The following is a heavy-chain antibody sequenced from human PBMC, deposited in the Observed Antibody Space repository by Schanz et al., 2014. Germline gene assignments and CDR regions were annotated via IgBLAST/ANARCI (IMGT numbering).Heavy chain of an antibody. CDR3: AKYRGYYRVSGSYRELEY. CDR2: ISHDGYST. V-gene: IGHV3-64*04. D-gene: IGHD3-10*01. Sequence: QVHLLESGGGLVEPGGSLRLSCAASGFSFSDYYMSWIRQAPGKGLEYVSAISHDGYSTYYADSVKGRFTISRDNSKNTLYLQMNSLRAEDTAVYYCAKYRGYYRVSGSYRELEYWGQGTLVTVSS. CDR1: GFSFSDYY. J-gene: IGHJ4*02.